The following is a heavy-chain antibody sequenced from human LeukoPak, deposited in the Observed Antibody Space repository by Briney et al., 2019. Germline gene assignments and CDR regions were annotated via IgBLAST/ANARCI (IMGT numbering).Heavy chain of an antibody. V-gene: IGHV3-74*01. Sequence: QPGGSLRLSCAASGFTFSSYWMHWVRQGPGKGLVWVSRISSDGSSTRYADSVKGRFTISRDNTKNTLYLQMNSLRAEDTAVYYCARDAWMASIPLDYWGQGTLVTVSS. CDR1: GFTFSSYW. D-gene: IGHD5-24*01. CDR3: ARDAWMASIPLDY. CDR2: ISSDGSST. J-gene: IGHJ4*02.